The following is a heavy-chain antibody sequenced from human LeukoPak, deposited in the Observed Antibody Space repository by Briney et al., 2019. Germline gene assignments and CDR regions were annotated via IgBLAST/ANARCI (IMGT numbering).Heavy chain of an antibody. D-gene: IGHD6-25*01. CDR3: AGPFTSSGPLDC. CDR2: IYYVGST. J-gene: IGHJ4*02. V-gene: IGHV4-39*07. CDR1: GGSISSSSYY. Sequence: SETLSLTCSVSGGSISSSSYYWGWIRQPPGKGLEWIGSIYYVGSTYYNPSLKSRVSISVDTSKNQFSLKLSSVTAADTAVYYCAGPFTSSGPLDCWGRGTLVTVSS.